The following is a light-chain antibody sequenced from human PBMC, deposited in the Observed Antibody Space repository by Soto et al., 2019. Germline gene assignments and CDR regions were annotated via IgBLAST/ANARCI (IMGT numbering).Light chain of an antibody. CDR1: QGISSW. Sequence: DIQMTQSPSSVSASVGDRVTITCRASQGISSWLAWYQKKPGKAPNRLIYAASSLQSGVPSRFSGSESGTDFTLTISSLQPEDCAIYFCQQANSFPITFGQGTRLEIK. CDR3: QQANSFPIT. J-gene: IGKJ5*01. CDR2: AAS. V-gene: IGKV1-12*01.